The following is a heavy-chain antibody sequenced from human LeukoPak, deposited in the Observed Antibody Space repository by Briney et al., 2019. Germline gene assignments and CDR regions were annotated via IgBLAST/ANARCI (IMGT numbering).Heavy chain of an antibody. CDR1: GGSISSGGYY. V-gene: IGHV4-31*03. J-gene: IGHJ4*02. D-gene: IGHD2-15*01. Sequence: PPQTLSLTCTVSGGSISSGGYYWSWIRQHPGKGLEWIGYIYYSGSTYYNPSLKSRVTISVDTSKNQFSLKLSSVTAADTAVYYCARDVEVGYCSGGSCYTRIFDYWGQGTLVTVSS. CDR3: ARDVEVGYCSGGSCYTRIFDY. CDR2: IYYSGST.